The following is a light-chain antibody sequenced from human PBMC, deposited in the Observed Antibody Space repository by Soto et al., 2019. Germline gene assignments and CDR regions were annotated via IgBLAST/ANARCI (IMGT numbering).Light chain of an antibody. V-gene: IGKV3-20*01. CDR3: QQYVRSPPSWT. J-gene: IGKJ1*01. CDR2: DAS. Sequence: PGERATLSCRASQSVSSSYLAWYQQKPGQAPRLLIYDASSRATGILDRFSGSGSGTDFTLTISRLEPEDFAVYYCQQYVRSPPSWTFGQGTKVEIK. CDR1: QSVSSSY.